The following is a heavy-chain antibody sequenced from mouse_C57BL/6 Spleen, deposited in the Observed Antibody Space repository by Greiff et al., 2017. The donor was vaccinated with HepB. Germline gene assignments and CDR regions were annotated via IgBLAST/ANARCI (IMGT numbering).Heavy chain of an antibody. CDR3: ARGGVVDFDY. CDR2: INPGSGGT. CDR1: GYAFTNYL. J-gene: IGHJ2*01. V-gene: IGHV1-54*01. Sequence: VQLVESGAELVRPGTSVKVSCKASGYAFTNYLIEWVKQRPGQGLEWIGVINPGSGGTNYNEKFKGKATLTADKSSSTAYMQLSSLTSEDSAVYFCARGGVVDFDYWGQGTTLTVSS. D-gene: IGHD1-1*01.